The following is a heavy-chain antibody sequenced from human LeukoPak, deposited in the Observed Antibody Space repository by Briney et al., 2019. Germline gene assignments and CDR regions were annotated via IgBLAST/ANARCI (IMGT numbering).Heavy chain of an antibody. V-gene: IGHV1-24*01. CDR1: GYTLTELS. D-gene: IGHD3-3*01. CDR3: ATARLLRFLECSKRSTDY. Sequence: APVKVSCKVSGYTLTELSMHWVRKAPGKGLEWMGGFDPEDGETIYAQKFQGRVTMTEDTSTDTAYMELSSLRSEDTAVYYCATARLLRFLECSKRSTDYSGQGTLVSVSS. J-gene: IGHJ4*02. CDR2: FDPEDGET.